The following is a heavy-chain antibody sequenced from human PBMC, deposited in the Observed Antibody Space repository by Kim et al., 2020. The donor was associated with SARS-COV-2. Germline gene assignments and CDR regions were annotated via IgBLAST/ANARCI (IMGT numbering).Heavy chain of an antibody. D-gene: IGHD5-18*01. CDR3: ATLGWWIPPSMDV. V-gene: IGHV3-23*01. Sequence: ADSAKSRFTISRDKSKNTLYLQMNSLRAEDTAVYYCATLGWWIPPSMDVWGQGTTVTVSS. J-gene: IGHJ6*02.